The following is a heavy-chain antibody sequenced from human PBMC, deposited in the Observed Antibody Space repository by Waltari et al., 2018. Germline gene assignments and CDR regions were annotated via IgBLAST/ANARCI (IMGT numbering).Heavy chain of an antibody. CDR2: ISWDGGST. V-gene: IGHV3-43*01. Sequence: EVQLVESGGVVVQPGGSLRLSCAASGFTFDDYTMHWVRQAPGKGLEWVSLISWDGGSTYYADSVKGRFTISRDNSKNSLYLQMNSLRTEDTALYYCAKDIGEASYYYYGMDVWGQGTTVTVSS. D-gene: IGHD3-10*01. J-gene: IGHJ6*02. CDR1: GFTFDDYT. CDR3: AKDIGEASYYYYGMDV.